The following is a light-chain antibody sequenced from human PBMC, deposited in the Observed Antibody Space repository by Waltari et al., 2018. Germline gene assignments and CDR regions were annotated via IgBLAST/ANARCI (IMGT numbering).Light chain of an antibody. CDR3: QKYGSSPLWT. J-gene: IGKJ1*01. CDR2: GAS. Sequence: EIVLTQSPGTLSLSPGESATLSCRASQTVGSNYLAWYHQKPGQAPRLLIYGASTRPPGVPDRFSGRGSGTDLTLIISRLVPEDFAVYYCQKYGSSPLWTFGQGTKVEI. V-gene: IGKV3-20*01. CDR1: QTVGSNY.